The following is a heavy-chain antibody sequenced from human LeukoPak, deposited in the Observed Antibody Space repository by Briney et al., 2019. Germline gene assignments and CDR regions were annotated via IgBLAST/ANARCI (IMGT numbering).Heavy chain of an antibody. D-gene: IGHD3-16*01. CDR1: GFTFSTYG. CDR2: IRHDGSNK. CDR3: ARLGEYYYYMDV. J-gene: IGHJ6*03. Sequence: AGGSLRLSCAASGFTFSTYGMHWVRQAPGKGLEWVAFIRHDGSNKYYADPVKGRFTISRDNSKNTLFLQMNSLRAEDTAVYYCARLGEYYYYMDVWGKGTTVTISS. V-gene: IGHV3-30*02.